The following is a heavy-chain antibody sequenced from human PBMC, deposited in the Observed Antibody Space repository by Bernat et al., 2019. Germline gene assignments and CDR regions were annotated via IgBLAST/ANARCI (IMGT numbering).Heavy chain of an antibody. V-gene: IGHV3-49*03. CDR1: GFTFGDYA. CDR2: IRSKAYGGTT. D-gene: IGHD4-17*01. CDR3: TREPPLLRTTVTNPVGWFDP. J-gene: IGHJ5*02. Sequence: EVQLVESGGGLVQPGRSLRLSCTASGFTFGDYAMSWFRQAPGKGLEWVGFIRSKAYGGTTEYAASVKGRFTISRDDSKSIAYLQMNSLKTEDTAVYYCTREPPLLRTTVTNPVGWFDPWGQGTLVTVSS.